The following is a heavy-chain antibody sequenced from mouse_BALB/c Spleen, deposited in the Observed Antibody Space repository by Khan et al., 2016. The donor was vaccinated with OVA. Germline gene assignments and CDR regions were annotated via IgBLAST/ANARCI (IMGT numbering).Heavy chain of an antibody. J-gene: IGHJ4*01. CDR2: INPSTGYT. V-gene: IGHV1-7*01. D-gene: IGHD1-1*02. CDR3: ARDFPYGYDAMDY. Sequence: QVQLQQSGAELAKPGASVKMSCKASGYTFTSYWMHWVKQRPGQGLEWIGYINPSTGYTEYNQKFKDKATLTADKSSSTAYMQLSSLTSEDSAVYYCARDFPYGYDAMDYWGQGTSVTVSS. CDR1: GYTFTSYW.